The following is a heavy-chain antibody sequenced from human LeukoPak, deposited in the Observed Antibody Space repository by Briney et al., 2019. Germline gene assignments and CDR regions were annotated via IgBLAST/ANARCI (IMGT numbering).Heavy chain of an antibody. CDR2: ISAYNGNT. V-gene: IGHV1-18*01. D-gene: IGHD2-15*01. Sequence: ASVKVSCKASGYTSTSYGISWVRQAPGQGLEWMGWISAYNGNTNYAQKLQGRVTMTTDTSTSTAYMELRSLRSDDTAVYYCARDAVYCSGGSCSHFDYWGQGTLVTVSS. CDR3: ARDAVYCSGGSCSHFDY. CDR1: GYTSTSYG. J-gene: IGHJ4*02.